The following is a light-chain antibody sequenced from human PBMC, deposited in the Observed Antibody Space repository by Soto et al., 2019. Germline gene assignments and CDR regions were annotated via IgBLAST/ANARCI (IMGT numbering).Light chain of an antibody. CDR2: EVS. V-gene: IGLV2-8*01. CDR1: SSDGGGYNY. CDR3: SSYAGSNNYVV. Sequence: QSALTQPPSASGSPGQSVTISCTGTSSDGGGYNYVSWYQHHPGKAPKLMIYEVSKRPSGVPDRFSGSKSGNTASLTVSGLQAEDEADYSCSSYAGSNNYVVFGGGTKLTVL. J-gene: IGLJ2*01.